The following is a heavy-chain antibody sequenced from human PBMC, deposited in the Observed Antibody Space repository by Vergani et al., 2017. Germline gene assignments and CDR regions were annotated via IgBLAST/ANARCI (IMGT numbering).Heavy chain of an antibody. D-gene: IGHD2/OR15-2a*01. CDR3: AKDLGGCNSISCSYYMDV. CDR2: IKSDGSIT. Sequence: DVHLAESGGGFFQPGGSLRLSCSASGFSFNSYWMHWVRQVPGKGLLWVSRIKSDGSITAYADYVKGRFTISRDNAQNTLYLQMNSLRVEDTGVYYCAKDLGGCNSISCSYYMDVWGKGTTVTV. V-gene: IGHV3-74*03. J-gene: IGHJ6*03. CDR1: GFSFNSYW.